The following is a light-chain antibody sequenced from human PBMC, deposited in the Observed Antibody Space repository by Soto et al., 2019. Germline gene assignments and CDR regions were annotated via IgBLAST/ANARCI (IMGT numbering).Light chain of an antibody. CDR2: AAV. J-gene: IGKJ5*01. V-gene: IGKV1-12*02. CDR1: QDIRTW. Sequence: DIQMTQSPSSVSASVGDRVTISCRASQDIRTWVAWYQQKAGKAPRLLINAAVSLQSGVPSRFSGSASGTYFSFSISSLQPEDFAAYYCQHAHTFPSTFGQGTRLESK. CDR3: QHAHTFPST.